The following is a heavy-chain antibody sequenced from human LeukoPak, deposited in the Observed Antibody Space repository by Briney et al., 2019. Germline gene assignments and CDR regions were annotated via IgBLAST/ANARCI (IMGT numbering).Heavy chain of an antibody. Sequence: ASVKVSCKASGFTFTSSAIQWLRQARGQRLEWIGWIVVGSGNTNYAQKFQERVTITRDMSTSTAYMELSSLRSEDTAVYYCAAPHFLARTSMDVWGQGTTPTVYS. D-gene: IGHD6-6*01. V-gene: IGHV1-58*02. CDR2: IVVGSGNT. CDR3: AAPHFLARTSMDV. CDR1: GFTFTSSA. J-gene: IGHJ6*02.